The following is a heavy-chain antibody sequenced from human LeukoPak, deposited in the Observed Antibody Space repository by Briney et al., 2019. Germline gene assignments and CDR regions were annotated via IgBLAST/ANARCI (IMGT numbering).Heavy chain of an antibody. CDR3: ARAGRKYAFDY. Sequence: GASVKVSCKASGYSFTIHVINLVRLATGQGLEWMGWMNPNSGNTGYAQKFQGRVTMTTDTSMKTAYIELSSLRSEDTAVYYCARAGRKYAFDYWGQGTLVTVSS. CDR1: GYSFTIHV. V-gene: IGHV1-8*01. CDR2: MNPNSGNT. J-gene: IGHJ4*02.